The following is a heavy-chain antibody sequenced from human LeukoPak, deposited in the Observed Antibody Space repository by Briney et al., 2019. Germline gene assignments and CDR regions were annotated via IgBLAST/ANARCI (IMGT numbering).Heavy chain of an antibody. Sequence: PGGSLRLSCAASGFTFSSYEMSWVRQAPGKGLEWVSAISGSGGSTYYADSVKGRFTISRDNSKNTLYLQMNSLRAEDTAVYYCAKDPWVRGVIIKPLYFDYWGQGTLVTVSS. V-gene: IGHV3-23*01. D-gene: IGHD3-10*01. CDR1: GFTFSSYE. J-gene: IGHJ4*02. CDR3: AKDPWVRGVIIKPLYFDY. CDR2: ISGSGGST.